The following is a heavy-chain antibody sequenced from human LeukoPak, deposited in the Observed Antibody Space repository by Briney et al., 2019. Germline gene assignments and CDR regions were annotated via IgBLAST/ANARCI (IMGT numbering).Heavy chain of an antibody. D-gene: IGHD3-22*01. V-gene: IGHV4-4*07. CDR2: IYTSGST. J-gene: IGHJ6*03. Sequence: SETLSLTCTVSGGSISSYYWSWIGQPAGKGLEWIGRIYTSGSTNYNPSLKSRVTMSVDTSKNQSSLKLSSVTAADTAVYYCAREGTYYYDSSGYSYYYYYMDVWGKGTTVTISS. CDR3: AREGTYYYDSSGYSYYYYYMDV. CDR1: GGSISSYY.